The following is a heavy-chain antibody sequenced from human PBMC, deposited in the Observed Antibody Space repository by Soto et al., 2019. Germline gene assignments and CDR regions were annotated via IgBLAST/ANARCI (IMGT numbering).Heavy chain of an antibody. J-gene: IGHJ4*02. CDR2: INSDGSST. V-gene: IGHV3-74*01. CDR3: ARTSLVVAAATREDY. CDR1: GFTFSSYW. D-gene: IGHD2-15*01. Sequence: EVQLVESGGALVQPGGSLRLSCAASGFTFSSYWMHWVRQAPGKGLVWVSRINSDGSSTSYADSVKGRFTISRDNAKNTLYLQMNSLSAEDTAVYDCARTSLVVAAATREDYWGQGTLVTVSS.